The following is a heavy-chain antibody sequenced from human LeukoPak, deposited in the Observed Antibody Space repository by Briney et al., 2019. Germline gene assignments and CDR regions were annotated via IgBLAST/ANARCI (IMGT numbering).Heavy chain of an antibody. CDR2: ISYDGSNK. CDR1: GFTFSSYG. D-gene: IGHD3-10*01. Sequence: GRSLRLSCAASGFTFSSYGMHWVRQAPGKGLEWVAVISYDGSNKYYADSVKGRFTISRDNSKNTLYLQMNSLRAEDTAVYYCAKDSHGSGSPFDCWGQGTLVTVSS. V-gene: IGHV3-30*18. J-gene: IGHJ4*02. CDR3: AKDSHGSGSPFDC.